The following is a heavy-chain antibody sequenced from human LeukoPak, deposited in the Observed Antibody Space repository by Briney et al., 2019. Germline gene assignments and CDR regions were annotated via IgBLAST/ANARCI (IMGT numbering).Heavy chain of an antibody. J-gene: IGHJ4*02. CDR1: GFTFSSYS. D-gene: IGHD4-11*01. CDR2: ISSSSSYI. V-gene: IGHV3-21*01. CDR3: ARAHHDYSNQPLNY. Sequence: GGSLRLSCAASGFTFSSYSMNWVRQAPGKGLEWVSSISSSSSYIYYADSVKGRLTISRDNAKNSLYLQMNSLRAEDTAVYYCARAHHDYSNQPLNYWGQGTLVTVSS.